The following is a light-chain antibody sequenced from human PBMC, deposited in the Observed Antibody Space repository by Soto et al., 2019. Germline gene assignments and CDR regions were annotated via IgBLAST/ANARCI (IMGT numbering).Light chain of an antibody. CDR2: GES. CDR3: QQYGSSGT. J-gene: IGKJ1*01. Sequence: ERVLTEAPATLSLSPGERATXSGRGSQRVSNKLDWYQQTPGQDPRLLIYGESNGATGIPDRFSGSGSGTDFTLTIRSLEPEDFAVYYCQQYGSSGTVGQGTKVDIK. V-gene: IGKV3-20*01. CDR1: QRVSNK.